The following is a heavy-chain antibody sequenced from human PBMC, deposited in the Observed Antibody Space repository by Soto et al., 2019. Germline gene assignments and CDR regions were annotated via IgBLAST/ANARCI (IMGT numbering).Heavy chain of an antibody. D-gene: IGHD2-2*01. CDR2: IYPDYSDT. Sequence: EVQLVQSGAEVKKPGESLRISCKGSGYSFTNYWIAWVRQMPGEGLEWMGIIYPDYSDTRYNPSFQGQVTISADKSITTAYLQWSNLKASDSATYYCTRRGDCNRANCYDPFDYWGQGTLVTVSS. CDR3: TRRGDCNRANCYDPFDY. V-gene: IGHV5-51*01. CDR1: GYSFTNYW. J-gene: IGHJ4*02.